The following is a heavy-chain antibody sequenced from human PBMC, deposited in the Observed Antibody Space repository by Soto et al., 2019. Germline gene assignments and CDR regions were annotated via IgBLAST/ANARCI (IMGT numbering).Heavy chain of an antibody. CDR2: TYYRSKWYN. CDR3: ARDEIFGVVIRYYYYCMDV. J-gene: IGHJ6*02. Sequence: QTLSLTCAISGYSVSSNSATWNLIRQSPSRGLEWLGRTYYRSKWYNDYAVSVKSRITINPDTSKNQFSLQLNSVTPEDTAVYYCARDEIFGVVIRYYYYCMDVWGQGTTVTVSS. CDR1: GYSVSSNSAT. V-gene: IGHV6-1*01. D-gene: IGHD3-3*01.